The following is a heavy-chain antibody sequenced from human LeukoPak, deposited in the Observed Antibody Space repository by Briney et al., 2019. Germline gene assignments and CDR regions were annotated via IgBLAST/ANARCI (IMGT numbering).Heavy chain of an antibody. D-gene: IGHD2-15*01. CDR1: GGSISSYY. CDR2: IYYSGST. CDR3: ARGGGGYCSGGSCSYYFDY. J-gene: IGHJ4*02. Sequence: SETLSLTCTVSGGSISSYYWSWIRPPPGKGLEGIGYIYYSGSTNYNPSLKSRVTISVDTSKNQFSLKLSSVTAADTAVYYCARGGGGYCSGGSCSYYFDYWGQGTLVTVSS. V-gene: IGHV4-59*01.